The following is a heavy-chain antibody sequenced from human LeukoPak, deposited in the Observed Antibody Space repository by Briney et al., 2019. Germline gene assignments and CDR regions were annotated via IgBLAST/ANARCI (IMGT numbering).Heavy chain of an antibody. V-gene: IGHV3-49*03. Sequence: GGSPRLSCTASGFTFGDYAMSWFRQAPGKGLEWVGFIRSKAYGGTTEYAASVKGRFTISRDDSKSIAYLQMNSLKTEDTAVYYCTREGKPGYYDFWSGFSDYYYYMDVWGKGTTVTVSS. CDR1: GFTFGDYA. CDR3: TREGKPGYYDFWSGFSDYYYYMDV. D-gene: IGHD3-3*01. J-gene: IGHJ6*03. CDR2: IRSKAYGGTT.